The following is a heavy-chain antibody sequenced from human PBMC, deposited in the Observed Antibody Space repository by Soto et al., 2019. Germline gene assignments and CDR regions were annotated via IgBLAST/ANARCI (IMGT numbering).Heavy chain of an antibody. CDR3: ARVSGSYYYGMDV. V-gene: IGHV4-4*02. CDR1: GGSISSSNW. CDR2: IYHSGST. Sequence: VQLQESGPGLVKPSGTLSLTCAVSGGSISSSNWWSWVRQPPGKGLEWIGEIYHSGSTNYNPSLKGRVTISVDKSKNQFSLKLSSVTAADTAVYYCARVSGSYYYGMDVWGQGTTVTVSS. J-gene: IGHJ6*02. D-gene: IGHD1-26*01.